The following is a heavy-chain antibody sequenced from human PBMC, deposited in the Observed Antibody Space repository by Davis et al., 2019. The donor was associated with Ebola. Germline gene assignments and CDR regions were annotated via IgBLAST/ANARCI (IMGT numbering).Heavy chain of an antibody. CDR1: GFAFSDYG. V-gene: IGHV3-30*02. CDR2: IRYDGSNK. Sequence: GESLKISCAASGFAFSDYGMHWVRQDPGKGLEWVAYIRYDGSNKYYADSVKGRFTISRDNAKNKLYLQMNSLRAEDTAVYYCARDYGLDVWGQGTTVTVSS. J-gene: IGHJ6*02. CDR3: ARDYGLDV.